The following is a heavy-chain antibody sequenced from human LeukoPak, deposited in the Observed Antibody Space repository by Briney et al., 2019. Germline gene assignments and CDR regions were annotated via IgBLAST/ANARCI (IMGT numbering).Heavy chain of an antibody. CDR2: MNPNSGNT. Sequence: ASVKVSCKASGYTFTSYVINWVRQATGQGLEWMGWMNPNSGNTGYAQKFQGRVIMTMNTSITTAYMDLSSLKSEDTAVYYCARALSWTTESYYYMDVWGKGTTVTVSS. V-gene: IGHV1-8*01. CDR1: GYTFTSYV. CDR3: ARALSWTTESYYYMDV. J-gene: IGHJ6*03. D-gene: IGHD3/OR15-3a*01.